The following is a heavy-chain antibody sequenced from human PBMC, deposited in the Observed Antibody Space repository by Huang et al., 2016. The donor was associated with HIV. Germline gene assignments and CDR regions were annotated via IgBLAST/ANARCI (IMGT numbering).Heavy chain of an antibody. Sequence: QVQLVQSGAEVKKPGSSVKVSCKASGGTFSTYAISWVRQAPGQGLEWMGGIIPIFGKANYAQKFQGTVTSTADEFTSTADMELSSLRSEDTALYYCARGRTRSSLYDSYYGLDVWGQGTTVTVSS. D-gene: IGHD6-6*01. CDR3: ARGRTRSSLYDSYYGLDV. CDR2: IIPIFGKA. CDR1: GGTFSTYA. V-gene: IGHV1-69*01. J-gene: IGHJ6*02.